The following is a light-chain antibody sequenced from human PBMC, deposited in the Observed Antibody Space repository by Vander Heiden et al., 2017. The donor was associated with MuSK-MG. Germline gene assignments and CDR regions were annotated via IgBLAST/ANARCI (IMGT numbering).Light chain of an antibody. CDR2: YDS. J-gene: IGLJ3*02. Sequence: SYVLTQPPSVSVAPGKTARITCGGNNIGSKSVHWYQQKPGQAPVLVIYYDSDRTSGIPERFSGSNSGNTATLTISRVEAGDEADYDCQVWDSSSDHPKWVFGGGTKLTVL. CDR3: QVWDSSSDHPKWV. V-gene: IGLV3-21*04. CDR1: NIGSKS.